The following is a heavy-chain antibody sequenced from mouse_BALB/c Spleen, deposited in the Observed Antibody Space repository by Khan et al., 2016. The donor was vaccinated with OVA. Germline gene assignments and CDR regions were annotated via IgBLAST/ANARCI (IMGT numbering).Heavy chain of an antibody. CDR2: ISSGGST. J-gene: IGHJ2*01. Sequence: EVELMESGGDSVKPGGSLKLSCAVSGYTFSTYAMSWVRQTPEKRLEWVASISSGGSTYYPDSVKGRFTISRDNARNILYLQMTSLRSEDMAMYYCAREAYRYDEYYFDYWGQGTTLTVSS. CDR1: GYTFSTYA. V-gene: IGHV5-6-5*01. CDR3: AREAYRYDEYYFDY. D-gene: IGHD2-14*01.